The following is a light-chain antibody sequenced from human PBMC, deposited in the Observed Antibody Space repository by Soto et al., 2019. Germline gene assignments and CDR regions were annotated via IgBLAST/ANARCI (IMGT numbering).Light chain of an antibody. CDR3: QQRSNWPLT. CDR1: QSVRSN. Sequence: EIVMTQSPATLSVSPGERATLFCRASQSVRSNFLAWYQQKPGQAPRLLIYDASNRATGIPARFSGSGSGTDFTLTISSLEPEDFAVYYCQQRSNWPLTFGQGTKVEIK. CDR2: DAS. V-gene: IGKV3-11*01. J-gene: IGKJ1*01.